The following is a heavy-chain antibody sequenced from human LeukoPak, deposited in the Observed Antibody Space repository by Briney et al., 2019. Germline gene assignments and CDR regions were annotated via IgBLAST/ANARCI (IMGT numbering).Heavy chain of an antibody. J-gene: IGHJ5*02. CDR3: ARDDCSSISCYHNWFDP. CDR2: IKQDGSEK. Sequence: PAGALRLSCAAAGFSIISYWMSWGRQAPGKGLEWVANIKQDGSEKYYVDSVKGRFTISRDNAKNSLYLQMNSLRAEDTAVYYCARDDCSSISCYHNWFDPWGQGTLVTVSS. D-gene: IGHD2-2*01. CDR1: GFSIISYW. V-gene: IGHV3-7*01.